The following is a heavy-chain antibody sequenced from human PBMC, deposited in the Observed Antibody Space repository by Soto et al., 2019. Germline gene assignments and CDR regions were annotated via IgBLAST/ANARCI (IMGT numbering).Heavy chain of an antibody. D-gene: IGHD3-16*01. Sequence: HPGGSLRLSCAASGFTFSSYAMSWVRQAPGKGLEWVSAISGSGGSTYYADSVKGRFTISRDNSKNTLYPQMNSLRAEDTAVYYCAKVKSTLRCFDYWGQGTLVTVSS. CDR1: GFTFSSYA. CDR2: ISGSGGST. CDR3: AKVKSTLRCFDY. V-gene: IGHV3-23*01. J-gene: IGHJ4*02.